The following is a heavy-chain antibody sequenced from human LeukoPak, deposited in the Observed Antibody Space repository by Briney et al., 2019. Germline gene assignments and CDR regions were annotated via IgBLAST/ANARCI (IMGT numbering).Heavy chain of an antibody. V-gene: IGHV3-48*03. CDR2: ISSSGSTI. D-gene: IGHD3-10*02. CDR3: AELGITMIGGV. Sequence: GGSLRLSCAASGFTFSSYEMNWVRQAPGKGLEWVSYISSSGSTIYYADSVKSRFTISRDNAKNSLYLQMNSLRAEDTAVYYCAELGITMIGGVWGKGTTVTISS. CDR1: GFTFSSYE. J-gene: IGHJ6*04.